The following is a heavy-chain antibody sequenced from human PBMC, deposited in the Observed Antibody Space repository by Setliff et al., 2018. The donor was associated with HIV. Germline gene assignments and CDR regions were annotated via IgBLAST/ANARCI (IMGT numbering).Heavy chain of an antibody. Sequence: ASVKVSCKASGYTFSSYGISWVRHAPGQGLEWMGWISGYNGNTKYVQKLQGRVTMTTDTSTRTVYMELRSLRHDDTAEYFCARVPYRSAWFSGGHDAFDVWGQGTMVTVSS. CDR3: ARVPYRSAWFSGGHDAFDV. CDR2: ISGYNGNT. D-gene: IGHD6-19*01. J-gene: IGHJ3*01. CDR1: GYTFSSYG. V-gene: IGHV1-18*01.